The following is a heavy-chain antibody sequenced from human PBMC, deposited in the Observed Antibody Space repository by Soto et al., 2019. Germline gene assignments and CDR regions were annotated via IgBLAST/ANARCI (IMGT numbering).Heavy chain of an antibody. Sequence: SETLSLTCTVSGGSISTYWWSWIRQPPRKGLEWIGYIYYSGSTNYNPSLKSRVTISVDTSKNQFSLKLTSVTAADTAVYYRARSRGSTRSFDYWGQGTLVTVSS. V-gene: IGHV4-59*01. D-gene: IGHD2-15*01. J-gene: IGHJ4*02. CDR3: ARSRGSTRSFDY. CDR1: GGSISTYW. CDR2: IYYSGST.